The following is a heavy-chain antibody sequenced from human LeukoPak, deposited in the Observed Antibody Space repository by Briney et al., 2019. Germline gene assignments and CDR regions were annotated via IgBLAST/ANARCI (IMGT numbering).Heavy chain of an antibody. CDR2: IWYDGSNK. J-gene: IGHJ4*02. CDR3: ARDRAATPDY. V-gene: IGHV3-33*01. CDR1: GFTFSSYG. Sequence: GRSLRLSCAASGFTFSSYGMHWVRQAPGKGLEWVAVIWYDGSNKYYADSVKGRFTIPRDNSKNTLYLQMNSLRAEDTAVYYCARDRAATPDYWGQGTLVTVSS. D-gene: IGHD2-15*01.